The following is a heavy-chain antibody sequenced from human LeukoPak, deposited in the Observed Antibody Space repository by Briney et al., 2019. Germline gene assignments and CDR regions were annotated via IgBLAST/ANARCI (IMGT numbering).Heavy chain of an antibody. CDR1: GFTFSSYG. CDR2: IWYDGSNK. J-gene: IGHJ3*02. Sequence: GGSLRLSCAASGFTFSSYGMHWVRQAPGKGLEWVAAIWYDGSNKYYADSVKGRFTISRDNSKNTLYLQMNSLRAEDTAVYYCARDRPYGSGHFDIWGQGTMVTVSS. CDR3: ARDRPYGSGHFDI. D-gene: IGHD3-10*01. V-gene: IGHV3-33*01.